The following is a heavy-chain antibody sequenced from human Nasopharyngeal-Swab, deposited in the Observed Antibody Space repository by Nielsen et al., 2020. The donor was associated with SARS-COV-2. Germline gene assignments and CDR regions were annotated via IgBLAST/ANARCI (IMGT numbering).Heavy chain of an antibody. D-gene: IGHD6-13*01. CDR1: GFTCSSYW. CDR2: IKQDGSEK. J-gene: IGHJ3*02. Sequence: GGSLRLSCAASGFTCSSYWMSGVSQATGKGLEWVANIKQDGSEKYYVDSVKGRFTSSRDNAKNSLYLQMNSLRAEDTAVYYCAARYSSSWWDAFDIWGQGTMVTVSS. V-gene: IGHV3-7*01. CDR3: AARYSSSWWDAFDI.